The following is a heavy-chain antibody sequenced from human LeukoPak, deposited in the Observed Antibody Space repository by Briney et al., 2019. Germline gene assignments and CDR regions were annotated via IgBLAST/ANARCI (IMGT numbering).Heavy chain of an antibody. V-gene: IGHV3-30*03. CDR3: ARVELYASGWYGSIDY. Sequence: GGSLRLSCAASGFTFSSYGMHWVRQAPGKGLEWVAVISYDGTNKYYADSVKGRFTISRDNSKNTMYLQMDILRTEDTAVYYCARVELYASGWYGSIDYWGRGTLVAVSS. CDR1: GFTFSSYG. J-gene: IGHJ4*02. D-gene: IGHD6-19*01. CDR2: ISYDGTNK.